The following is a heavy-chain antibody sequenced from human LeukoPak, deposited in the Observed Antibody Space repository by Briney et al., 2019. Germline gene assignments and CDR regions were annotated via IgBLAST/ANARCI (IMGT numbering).Heavy chain of an antibody. Sequence: ASVKVSCKASGYTFTTYVINWVRQAPGQGLEWMGWINTNTGNPTYAQGFTGRFVFSLDTSVSTAYLQISSLKAEDTAVYYCARGWFGEISYYFDYWGQGTLVTVSP. J-gene: IGHJ4*02. CDR1: GYTFTTYV. CDR2: INTNTGNP. V-gene: IGHV7-4-1*02. CDR3: ARGWFGEISYYFDY. D-gene: IGHD3-10*01.